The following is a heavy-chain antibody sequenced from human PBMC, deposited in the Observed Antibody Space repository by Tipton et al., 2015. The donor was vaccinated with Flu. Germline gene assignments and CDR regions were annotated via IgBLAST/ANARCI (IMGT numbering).Heavy chain of an antibody. CDR1: GFTFSSYA. Sequence: SLRLSCAASGFTFSSYAMHWVRQAPGKGLEWVAVISYVGSNKYYADSVKGRFTISRDNSKNTLYLQMNSLRAEDTAVYYCAREGRLLRGGGLDAFDIWGQGTMVTVSS. V-gene: IGHV3-30*04. CDR2: ISYVGSNK. J-gene: IGHJ3*02. D-gene: IGHD2-15*01. CDR3: AREGRLLRGGGLDAFDI.